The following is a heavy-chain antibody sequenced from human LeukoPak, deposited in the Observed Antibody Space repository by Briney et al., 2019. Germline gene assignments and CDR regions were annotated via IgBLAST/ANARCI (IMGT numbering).Heavy chain of an antibody. CDR3: ARGLLAGDYVNWYFDL. Sequence: ASVKVSCKASGYTFTGYYVHWVRQAPGHGLEWMGWVNPHSGGTNYAQKFQGRVTMTRDTSISTAYMELSSLRSDDTAVYYCARGLLAGDYVNWYFDLWGRSTLVTVSS. CDR1: GYTFTGYY. CDR2: VNPHSGGT. V-gene: IGHV1-2*02. J-gene: IGHJ2*01. D-gene: IGHD4-17*01.